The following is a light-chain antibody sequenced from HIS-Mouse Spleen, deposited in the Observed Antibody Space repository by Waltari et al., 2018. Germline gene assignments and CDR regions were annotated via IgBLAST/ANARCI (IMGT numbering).Light chain of an antibody. CDR3: QSADSSGTYSVV. CDR2: KDS. Sequence: SYELTQPPSVSVPPGQTARITCSGDAFPKQYAYWYQQKPGQAPVLVIYKDSERPSGIPERFSGSSSGTTVTLTISGVQAEDEADYYCQSADSSGTYSVVFGGGTKLTVL. J-gene: IGLJ2*01. CDR1: AFPKQY. V-gene: IGLV3-25*03.